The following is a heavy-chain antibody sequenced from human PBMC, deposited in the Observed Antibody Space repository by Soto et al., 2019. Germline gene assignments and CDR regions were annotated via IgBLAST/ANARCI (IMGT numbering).Heavy chain of an antibody. CDR3: ANYCTNGADGEAHWFDP. CDR2: IYYSGST. Sequence: SETLSLTCTVSGGSISSYYWSWIRQPPGKGLEWIGYIYYSGSTNYNPSLKSRVTISVDTSKNQFSLKLSSVTAADTAVYYCANYCTNGADGEAHWFDPWGQGTLVTVSS. V-gene: IGHV4-59*08. J-gene: IGHJ5*02. D-gene: IGHD2-8*01. CDR1: GGSISSYY.